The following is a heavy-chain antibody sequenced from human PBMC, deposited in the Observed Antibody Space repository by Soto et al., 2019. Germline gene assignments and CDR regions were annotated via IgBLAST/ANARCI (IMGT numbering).Heavy chain of an antibody. CDR1: GGSIITYY. J-gene: IGHJ5*02. D-gene: IGHD2-2*01. Sequence: SETLSLTCTVSGGSIITYYWNWIRQPPGKGLEWIGYIYYSGSTNYNPSLKSRVTISVDTSKNQFSLKLSSVTAADTAVYYCARGLGTRDCSSTSCYGRNSFDPWGQGTLVTVSS. CDR3: ARGLGTRDCSSTSCYGRNSFDP. V-gene: IGHV4-59*12. CDR2: IYYSGST.